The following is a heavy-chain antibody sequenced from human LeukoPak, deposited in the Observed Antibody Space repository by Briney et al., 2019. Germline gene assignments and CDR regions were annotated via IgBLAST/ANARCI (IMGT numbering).Heavy chain of an antibody. J-gene: IGHJ6*02. V-gene: IGHV1-69*13. CDR2: IIPIFGTA. CDR3: ARKIFGVFSDYYYGMDV. Sequence: SVKVSCKASGGTFSSYAISWVRQAPGQGLEWMGGIIPIFGTANYAQKFQGRVTITADESTSTAYMELSSLRSEDTAVYYCARKIFGVFSDYYYGMDVWGQGTTVTVSS. CDR1: GGTFSSYA. D-gene: IGHD3-3*01.